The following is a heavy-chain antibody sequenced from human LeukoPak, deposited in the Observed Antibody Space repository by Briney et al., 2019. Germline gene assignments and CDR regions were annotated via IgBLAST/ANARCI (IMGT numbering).Heavy chain of an antibody. CDR1: GFTFSNYA. CDR3: AKPRSSINWDPFDS. J-gene: IGHJ4*02. CDR2: ISGSGGNT. V-gene: IGHV3-23*01. Sequence: PGGSLRLSCAASGFTFSNYALTWVRQAPGKGLEWVSSISGSGGNTYYADSVKGRFTFSRENSKNTLYLQMNNLRAEDTAMYYCAKPRSSINWDPFDSWGQGALVTVSS. D-gene: IGHD6-13*01.